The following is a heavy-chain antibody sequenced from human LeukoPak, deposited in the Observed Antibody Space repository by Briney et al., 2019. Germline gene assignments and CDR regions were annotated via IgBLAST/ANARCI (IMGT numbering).Heavy chain of an antibody. J-gene: IGHJ3*01. CDR3: ARDGAYSASNF. D-gene: IGHD6-13*01. Sequence: GGSLRLSCAASGFTFSSYSMNWVRQAPGKGLEWVSSISSGSSFIYYADSVKGRFSISRDNVKNSLYLQMNSLRVEDTAVYYCARDGAYSASNFWGQGTMVAVSS. CDR2: ISSGSSFI. CDR1: GFTFSSYS. V-gene: IGHV3-21*04.